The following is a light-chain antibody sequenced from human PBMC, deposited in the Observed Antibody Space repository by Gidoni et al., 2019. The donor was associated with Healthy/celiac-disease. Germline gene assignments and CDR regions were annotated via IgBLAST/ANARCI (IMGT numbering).Light chain of an antibody. CDR1: SSDVGGYNY. Sequence: QSALTQPASVSVSPGQSITISCTGTSSDVGGYNYVSWYQQHPGKATKLMIYDVSNRPSGVSNRFSGSKSGNTASLTISGLQAEDEADYYCSSYTSSSTVVFGGGTKLTVX. CDR3: SSYTSSSTVV. V-gene: IGLV2-14*03. CDR2: DVS. J-gene: IGLJ2*01.